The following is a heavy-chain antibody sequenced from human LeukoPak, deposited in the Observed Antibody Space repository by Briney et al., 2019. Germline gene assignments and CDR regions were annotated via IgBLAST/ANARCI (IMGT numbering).Heavy chain of an antibody. D-gene: IGHD6-13*01. J-gene: IGHJ4*02. Sequence: ASVKVSCKASGYTFTSYGISWVRQAPGQRLEWMGWISAYNGNTNYAQKLQGRVTMTTDTSTSTAYMELRSLRSDDTAVYYCARDRGSSWPTYYFDYWGQGTLVTVSS. V-gene: IGHV1-18*01. CDR1: GYTFTSYG. CDR3: ARDRGSSWPTYYFDY. CDR2: ISAYNGNT.